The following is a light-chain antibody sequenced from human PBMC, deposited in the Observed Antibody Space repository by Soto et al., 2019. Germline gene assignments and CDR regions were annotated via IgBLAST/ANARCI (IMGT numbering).Light chain of an antibody. CDR1: QSVSSN. J-gene: IGKJ1*01. CDR2: GAS. CDR3: QQYNNWPKT. Sequence: EIVMTQSPATLSVSPGERATLSCRASQSVSSNLAWYQQKPGQAPRLLIYGASIRATGIPARFSGSGSGTEFTLTIFSLQSEDFAVYYCQQYNNWPKTFGQGTKV. V-gene: IGKV3D-15*01.